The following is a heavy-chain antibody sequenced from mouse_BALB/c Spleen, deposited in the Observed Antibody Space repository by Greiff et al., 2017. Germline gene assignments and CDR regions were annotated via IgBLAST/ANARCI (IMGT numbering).Heavy chain of an antibody. CDR2: IWAGGST. CDR3: ARESPLTGSYAMDY. D-gene: IGHD4-1*01. J-gene: IGHJ4*01. Sequence: VMLVESGPGLVAPSQSLSITCTVSGFSLTSYGVHWVRQPPGKGLEWLGVIWAGGSTNYNSALMSRLSISKDNSKSQVFLKMNSLQTDDTAMYYCARESPLTGSYAMDYWGQGTSVTVSS. CDR1: GFSLTSYG. V-gene: IGHV2-9*02.